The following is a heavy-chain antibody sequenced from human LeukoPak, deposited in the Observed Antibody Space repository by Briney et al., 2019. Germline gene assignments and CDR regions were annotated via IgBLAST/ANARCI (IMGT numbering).Heavy chain of an antibody. Sequence: GGSLRLSCAVSGFTFSGYAMSWVRQAPGKGLEWVSTISGSGDYTYYANSVKGRFTISSDNSKNTLFLQMDSLRAEDTAIYYCAKDYSIIKPEVGDPLDHWGQGTLVTVSS. CDR1: GFTFSGYA. D-gene: IGHD2-21*01. CDR2: ISGSGDYT. V-gene: IGHV3-23*01. CDR3: AKDYSIIKPEVGDPLDH. J-gene: IGHJ5*02.